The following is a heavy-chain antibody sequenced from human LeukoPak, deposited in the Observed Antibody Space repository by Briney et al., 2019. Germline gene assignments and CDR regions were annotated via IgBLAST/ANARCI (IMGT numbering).Heavy chain of an antibody. Sequence: GGSLRLSCAASGFTFSSYGMSWVRQAPGKGLEWVSAISGSGGSTYYADSVKGRFTISRDNSKNTLYLQMNSLRAEDTAVYYCAREVNYYGSGDWYYFDYWGQGTLVTVSS. CDR2: ISGSGGST. D-gene: IGHD3-10*01. CDR3: AREVNYYGSGDWYYFDY. V-gene: IGHV3-23*01. CDR1: GFTFSSYG. J-gene: IGHJ4*02.